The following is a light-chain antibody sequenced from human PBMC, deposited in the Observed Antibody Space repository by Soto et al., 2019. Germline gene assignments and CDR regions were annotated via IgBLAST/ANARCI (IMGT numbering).Light chain of an antibody. Sequence: EIVLTQSPGTLSLSPGERAILSCRASQSVSSSYLAWYRQKPGQAPSLLIYGASTRATGIPDRFSGSGSGTDFTLTISRLEPDDFAVYYCQQYGSSPRTFGQGTKVEMK. J-gene: IGKJ1*01. CDR2: GAS. V-gene: IGKV3-20*01. CDR3: QQYGSSPRT. CDR1: QSVSSSY.